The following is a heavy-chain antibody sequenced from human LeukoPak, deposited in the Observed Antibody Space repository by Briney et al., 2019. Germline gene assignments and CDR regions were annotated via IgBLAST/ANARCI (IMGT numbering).Heavy chain of an antibody. CDR1: GYTFTSYG. CDR3: ARSPLVDHPHFDS. J-gene: IGHJ4*01. V-gene: IGHV1-2*02. CDR2: INPNSGGI. Sequence: GASVKVSCKASGYTFTSYGISWVRQAPGQGPQWMGWINPNSGGIVYAQNFQGRVTLTRDTSSSTAYMELYSLRSDDTAVYYCARSPLVDHPHFDSWGQGALVTVSS. D-gene: IGHD1-26*01.